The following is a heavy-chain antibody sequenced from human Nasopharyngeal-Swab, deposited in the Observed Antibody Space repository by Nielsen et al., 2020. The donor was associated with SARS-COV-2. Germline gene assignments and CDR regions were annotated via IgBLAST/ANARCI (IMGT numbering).Heavy chain of an antibody. V-gene: IGHV1-18*01. CDR2: ISAYNGNT. J-gene: IGHJ4*02. Sequence: ASVKVSCKASGGTFSSYAISWVRQAPGQGLEWMGWISAYNGNTNYAQKLQGRVPMTTDTSTSTAYMELRSLRSDDTAVYYCARIEITMIVVVINDYWGQGTLVTVSS. CDR3: ARIEITMIVVVINDY. D-gene: IGHD3-22*01. CDR1: GGTFSSYA.